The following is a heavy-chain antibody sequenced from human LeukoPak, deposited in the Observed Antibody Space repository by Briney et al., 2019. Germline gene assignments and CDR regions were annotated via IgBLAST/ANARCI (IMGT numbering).Heavy chain of an antibody. CDR1: GFTFSSYS. V-gene: IGHV4-34*01. CDR3: ARHCGSTSCYAPDY. J-gene: IGHJ4*02. Sequence: GSLRLSCAASGFTFSSYSMNWVRQAPGKGLEWIGEINHSGGTNYNPSLKSRVTISVDTSKNQFSLKLSSVTAADTAVYYCARHCGSTSCYAPDYWGQGTLVTVSS. D-gene: IGHD2-2*01. CDR2: INHSGGT.